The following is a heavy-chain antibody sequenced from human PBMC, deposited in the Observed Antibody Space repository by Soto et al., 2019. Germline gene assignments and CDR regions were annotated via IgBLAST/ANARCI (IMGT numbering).Heavy chain of an antibody. Sequence: PGGCTRIACRAAGLSFSNYDMRGLRKAPGKGLEWVSTIGASMDPYYTGSVKHRFTSSRVNARNSMFLQMNSVTVGDTAVYYCARSYTGRLPRRADYNSALAFLVHGILVTVSS. V-gene: IGHV3-13*05. CDR3: ARSYTGRLPRRADYNSALAF. D-gene: IGHD3-16*01. J-gene: IGHJ6*02. CDR2: IGASMDP. CDR1: GLSFSNYD.